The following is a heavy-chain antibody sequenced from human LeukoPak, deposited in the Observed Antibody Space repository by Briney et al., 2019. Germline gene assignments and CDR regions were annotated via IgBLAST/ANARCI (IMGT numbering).Heavy chain of an antibody. CDR1: GGSFSGYY. J-gene: IGHJ6*02. CDR2: INHSGST. V-gene: IGHV4-34*01. Sequence: SETLSLTCAVYGGSFSGYYWSWIRQPPGKGLEWIGEINHSGSTNYNPSLKSRVTISVDTSKNQFSLKLSSVTAADTAVYYCARLRAYYDSSGYYPYYYYYGMDVWGQGTTVTVSS. D-gene: IGHD3-22*01. CDR3: ARLRAYYDSSGYYPYYYYYGMDV.